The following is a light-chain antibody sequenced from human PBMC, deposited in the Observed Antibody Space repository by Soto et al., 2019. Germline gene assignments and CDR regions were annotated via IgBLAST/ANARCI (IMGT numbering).Light chain of an antibody. CDR3: QQPYT. CDR1: QSVSSY. CDR2: DAS. J-gene: IGKJ2*01. Sequence: EIVLTQSPATLSLSPGERATLSCRASQSVSSYLAWYQQKPGQAPRLLIYDASNRATGIPARFSGSGSGTDFNLTISHLEPEDFAVYYCQQPYTFGQGTKLEIK. V-gene: IGKV3-11*01.